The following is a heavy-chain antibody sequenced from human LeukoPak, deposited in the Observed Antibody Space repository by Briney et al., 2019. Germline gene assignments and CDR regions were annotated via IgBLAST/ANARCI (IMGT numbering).Heavy chain of an antibody. V-gene: IGHV3-30*03. CDR2: ISYDGTNK. CDR3: ARNENNGMDV. Sequence: PGGSLRLSCAASGFTFSFYWMSWVRQAPGKGLEWVAAISYDGTNKYYADSVKGRFTISRDNSKMTLYLQMNSLRTEDTALYYCARNENNGMDVWGHGTTVTVSS. J-gene: IGHJ6*02. CDR1: GFTFSFYW.